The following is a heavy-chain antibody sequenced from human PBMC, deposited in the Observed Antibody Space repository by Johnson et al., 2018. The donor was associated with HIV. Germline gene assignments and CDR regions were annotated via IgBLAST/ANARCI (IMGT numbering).Heavy chain of an antibody. D-gene: IGHD3-22*01. Sequence: VQLVESGGGWVQSGGSLRLSCAASGFSFSDYAMSWVRQAPGKGLEWVSGIGTAGDTYYPGSVKGRFTISRENAKNSLYLQMNSLRAGDTAVYYCARAIFNYDSSGYPASDAFDIWGPGTRVTVSS. V-gene: IGHV3-13*01. J-gene: IGHJ3*02. CDR2: IGTAGDT. CDR3: ARAIFNYDSSGYPASDAFDI. CDR1: GFSFSDYA.